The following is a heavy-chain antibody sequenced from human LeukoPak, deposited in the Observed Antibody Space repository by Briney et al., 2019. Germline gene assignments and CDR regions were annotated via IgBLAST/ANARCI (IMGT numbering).Heavy chain of an antibody. J-gene: IGHJ4*02. CDR1: GITFSRHW. CDR3: AGGTGWLIDS. Sequence: GGSLRLSCVASGITFSRHWMKWVRQAPGKGLEWVANIKQDGSEKFYVDSVKGRFTISRDNAKNSLYLQMTSLRPEDTALYYCAGGTGWLIDSWGQGTLVTVSS. CDR2: IKQDGSEK. D-gene: IGHD3-9*01. V-gene: IGHV3-7*01.